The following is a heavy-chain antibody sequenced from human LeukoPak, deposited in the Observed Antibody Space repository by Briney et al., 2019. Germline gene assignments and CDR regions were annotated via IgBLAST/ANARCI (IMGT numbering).Heavy chain of an antibody. V-gene: IGHV4-59*01. CDR1: GGSISSYY. J-gene: IGHJ4*02. Sequence: PSETLSLTCTVSGGSISSYYWSWIRQPPGKGLEWIGYIYYSGSTNYNPSLKSRVTISVDTSKNQFSLKLSSVTAADTAVYYCARSGGHVFDYWGQGTLVTVSS. CDR3: ARSGGHVFDY. CDR2: IYYSGST. D-gene: IGHD3-10*02.